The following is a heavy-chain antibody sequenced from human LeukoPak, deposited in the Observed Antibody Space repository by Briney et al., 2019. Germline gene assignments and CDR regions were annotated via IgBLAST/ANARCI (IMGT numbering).Heavy chain of an antibody. CDR2: LYYSGST. V-gene: IGHV4-39*07. CDR3: ARDRVGQQLVGRNYYYYYMDV. Sequence: SETLSLTCTVSGDSISSSSYYWGWIRQPPGKGLEWIGSLYYSGSTYYNPSLKSRVTISGDTSKNHFSLKLSSVTAADTAVYYCARDRVGQQLVGRNYYYYYMDVWGKGTTVTISS. CDR1: GDSISSSSYY. J-gene: IGHJ6*03. D-gene: IGHD6-13*01.